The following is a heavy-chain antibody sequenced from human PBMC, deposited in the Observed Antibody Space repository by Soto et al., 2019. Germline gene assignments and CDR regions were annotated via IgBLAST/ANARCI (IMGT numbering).Heavy chain of an antibody. CDR1: DDSINSDKYY. CDR2: ISYRGNA. D-gene: IGHD3-9*01. V-gene: IGHV4-39*01. CDR3: ARLEGLATISYYFDF. J-gene: IGHJ4*02. Sequence: QLQLQESGPGLVKPSETLSLTCSVSDDSINSDKYYWGWIRQPPGKGLEWIGSISYRGNAYYNPSLQTRVTTSLDNSKSQFSLKLNSVTAADSAVYFCARLEGLATISYYFDFWGPGALVTVSS.